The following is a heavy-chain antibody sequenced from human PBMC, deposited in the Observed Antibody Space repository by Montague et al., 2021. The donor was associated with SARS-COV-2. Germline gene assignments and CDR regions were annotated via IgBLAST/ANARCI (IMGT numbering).Heavy chain of an antibody. J-gene: IGHJ4*02. CDR2: IYYSGST. V-gene: IGHV4-39*01. CDR1: GGSISSSSYY. D-gene: IGHD3-9*01. CDR3: ARQGRGILTGYPWFDY. Sequence: SETLSLTCTVSGGSISSSSYYWGLIRQPPGKGLEWIGSIYYSGSTYYNPSLKSRVTISVNTSKNQLSLKLSSVTAADTAVYYCARQGRGILTGYPWFDYWGQGTLVTVSS.